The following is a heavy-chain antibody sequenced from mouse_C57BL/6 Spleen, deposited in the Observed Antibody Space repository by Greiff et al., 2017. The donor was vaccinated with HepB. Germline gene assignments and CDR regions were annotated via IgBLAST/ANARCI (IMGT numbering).Heavy chain of an antibody. D-gene: IGHD1-1*01. CDR1: GYSFTDYN. Sequence: VQLKESGPELVKPGASVKISCKASGYSFTDYNMNWVKQSNGKSLEWIGVINPNYGTTSYNQKFKGKATLTVDQSSSTAYMQLNSLTSEDSAVYYCARRDYYGSSQYYFDYWGQGTTLTVSS. CDR2: INPNYGTT. J-gene: IGHJ2*01. V-gene: IGHV1-39*01. CDR3: ARRDYYGSSQYYFDY.